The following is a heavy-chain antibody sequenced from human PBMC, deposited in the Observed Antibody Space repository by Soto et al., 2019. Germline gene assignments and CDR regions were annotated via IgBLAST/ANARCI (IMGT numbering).Heavy chain of an antibody. CDR1: GFTFSRYW. D-gene: IGHD1-1*01. CDR3: ARETYRRFYFDF. CDR2: ITSDGSTT. Sequence: EVQLVESGGGLVQPGGSLRLSCATSGFTFSRYWMHWVRQAPGKGLVWVSHITSDGSTTSYGDSVKGRFTISRDNAKNTLYLQMNSLRAEDKAVYYCARETYRRFYFDFWGQGTLVTVSS. V-gene: IGHV3-74*01. J-gene: IGHJ4*02.